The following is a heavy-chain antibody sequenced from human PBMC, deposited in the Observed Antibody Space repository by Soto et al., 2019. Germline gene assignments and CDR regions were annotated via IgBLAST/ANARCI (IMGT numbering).Heavy chain of an antibody. Sequence: EVQLLESGGGLVQPGGSLRLSCAASGFTFSSYAMSWVRLAPGKGLEWFSSISGSGGTYYADSVKGRFTISRDNSKNMLYLHLNSLRAEDTAMYYCAKGQGWSYYYDSWGQGTLVTVSS. CDR1: GFTFSSYA. CDR2: ISGSGGT. V-gene: IGHV3-23*01. D-gene: IGHD2-15*01. CDR3: AKGQGWSYYYDS. J-gene: IGHJ4*02.